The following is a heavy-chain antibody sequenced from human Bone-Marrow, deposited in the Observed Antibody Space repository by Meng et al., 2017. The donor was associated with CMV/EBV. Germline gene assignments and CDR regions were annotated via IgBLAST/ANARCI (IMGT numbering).Heavy chain of an antibody. CDR3: ASSGYSSSWYEVYYYGMDV. V-gene: IGHV1-69*02. CDR1: GGTFSSYI. J-gene: IGHJ6*02. D-gene: IGHD6-13*01. CDR2: IIPILGIA. Sequence: SVKVSCKASGGTFSSYIISWVRQAPGQGLEWMGRIIPILGIANYAQKFQGRVTITADKSTSTAYMELSSLRSEDTAVYYCASSGYSSSWYEVYYYGMDVWGQGTTVTVSS.